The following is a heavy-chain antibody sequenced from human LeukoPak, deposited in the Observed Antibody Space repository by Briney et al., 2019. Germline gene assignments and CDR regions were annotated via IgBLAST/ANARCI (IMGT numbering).Heavy chain of an antibody. CDR3: AKLRPMIVVVITTYFDY. CDR2: ISGSGGST. J-gene: IGHJ4*02. Sequence: PGGSLRLSCAASGFTFSSYAMSWVRQAPGKGLEWVSAISGSGGSTYYADSVKGRFTISRDNSKNTLYLRMNSLRAEDTAVYYCAKLRPMIVVVITTYFDYWGQGTLVTVSS. CDR1: GFTFSSYA. D-gene: IGHD3-22*01. V-gene: IGHV3-23*01.